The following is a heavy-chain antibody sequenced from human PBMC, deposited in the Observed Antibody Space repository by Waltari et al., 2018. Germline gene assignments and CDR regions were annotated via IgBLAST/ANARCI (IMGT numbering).Heavy chain of an antibody. J-gene: IGHJ3*02. CDR2: MNPNSGYT. Sequence: QVQLVQSGAEVKRPGASVKVSCKASGYTFPSYDLNWLRQATGQGLEWMGWMNPNSGYTAYAQNFQGRVTITRDTSIRTAYMELSSLTSEDTAVYYCARGFRGHDAFDIWGQGTMVTVSS. V-gene: IGHV1-8*01. CDR3: ARGFRGHDAFDI. CDR1: GYTFPSYD. D-gene: IGHD3-10*01.